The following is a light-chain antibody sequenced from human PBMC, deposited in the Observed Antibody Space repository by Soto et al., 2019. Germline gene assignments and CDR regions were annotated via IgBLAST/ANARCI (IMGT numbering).Light chain of an antibody. CDR3: QYYDNWRLS. Sequence: EIVMTQSPATLSVSPGDRATLSCRASQSVSSIAWYQQKPGQPPRLLIYGASRRATNIPARFSGVGSDTEFTLTLSTLQSEDFAVYYCQYYDNWRLSFGGGTTVDSK. V-gene: IGKV3-15*01. J-gene: IGKJ4*01. CDR1: QSVSS. CDR2: GAS.